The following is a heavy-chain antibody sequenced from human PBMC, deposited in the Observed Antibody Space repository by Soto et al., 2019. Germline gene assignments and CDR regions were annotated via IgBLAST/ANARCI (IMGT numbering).Heavy chain of an antibody. CDR2: ISGGGDAS. D-gene: IGHD3-3*01. CDR3: AKRPTDFWSGYWTSDY. CDR1: GFTFSSYA. J-gene: IGHJ4*02. Sequence: GGSPRLSCTASGFTFSSYAMDWVRQAPDKGLEWLSAISGGGDASHYADSVKGRFTISRDNSKNTLFLQMSSLRAEDTAVYYCAKRPTDFWSGYWTSDYWGQGTLVTGSS. V-gene: IGHV3-23*01.